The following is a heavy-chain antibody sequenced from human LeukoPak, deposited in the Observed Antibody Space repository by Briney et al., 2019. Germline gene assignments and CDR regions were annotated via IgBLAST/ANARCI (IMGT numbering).Heavy chain of an antibody. V-gene: IGHV1-8*01. CDR1: GYTFTSYD. CDR2: MSPNSGKT. Sequence: ASVKVSCKASGYTFTSYDNNWMRQAPGQGIEWMGWMSPNSGKTGYEQKFRGRVNMARNTSIRQAYMELSSVRSEDTAVYYCARVSTMDFDYWGQGTLVTVSS. D-gene: IGHD3-10*01. CDR3: ARVSTMDFDY. J-gene: IGHJ4*02.